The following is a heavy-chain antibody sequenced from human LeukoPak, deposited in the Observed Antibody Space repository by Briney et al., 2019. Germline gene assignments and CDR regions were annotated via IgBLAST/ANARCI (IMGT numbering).Heavy chain of an antibody. CDR1: GFTFSSYS. D-gene: IGHD1-26*01. CDR2: ISSSSSTI. CDR3: ARDLSEYSGNYLNYFDY. V-gene: IGHV3-48*01. J-gene: IGHJ4*02. Sequence: PGGSLRLSCAASGFTFSSYSMNWVRQAPGKGLEWVSYISSSSSTIYYADSVKGRFTISRDNAKNSLYLQMNSLRAEDTAVYYCARDLSEYSGNYLNYFDYWGQGTLVTVSS.